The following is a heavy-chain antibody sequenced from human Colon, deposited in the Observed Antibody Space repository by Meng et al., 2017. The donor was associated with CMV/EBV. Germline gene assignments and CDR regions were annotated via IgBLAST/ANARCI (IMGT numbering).Heavy chain of an antibody. J-gene: IGHJ5*02. CDR1: GGSISSSSYY. CDR2: IYYSGST. V-gene: IGHV4-39*07. CDR3: ARARVRYQLPSFDP. D-gene: IGHD2-2*01. Sequence: SETLSLTCTVSGGSISSSSYYWGWIRQPPGKGLEWIGSIYYSGSTYYNPSLKSRVTISVDTSKNQFSLKLSSVTAADTAVYYCARARVRYQLPSFDPWGQGTLVTVSS.